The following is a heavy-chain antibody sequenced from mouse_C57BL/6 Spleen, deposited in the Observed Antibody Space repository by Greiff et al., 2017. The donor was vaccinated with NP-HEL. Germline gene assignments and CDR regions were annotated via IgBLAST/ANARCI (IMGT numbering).Heavy chain of an antibody. CDR1: GYTFTDHT. Sequence: QVQLQQSDAELVKPGASVKISCKVSGYTFTDHTIHWMKQRPEQGLEWIGYIYPRDGSTKYNEKFKGKATLTADKSSSTAYMQLNSLTSEDSAVYFCAREGDYYYGSSYYFDYWGQGTTLTVSS. D-gene: IGHD1-1*01. V-gene: IGHV1-78*01. J-gene: IGHJ2*01. CDR2: IYPRDGST. CDR3: AREGDYYYGSSYYFDY.